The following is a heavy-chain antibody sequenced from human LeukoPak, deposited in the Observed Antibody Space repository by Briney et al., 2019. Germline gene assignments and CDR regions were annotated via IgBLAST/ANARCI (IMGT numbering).Heavy chain of an antibody. Sequence: GGSLRLSCAASGLTFSSYSMNWVCQAPGKGLEWVSSISSRSSYIYYADSVKGRFTISRDNAKNSLYLQMNSLIAEDTAVYYCARLCVYEWELLAYWGQGTLVTVSS. CDR1: GLTFSSYS. D-gene: IGHD1-26*01. V-gene: IGHV3-21*01. CDR2: ISSRSSYI. CDR3: ARLCVYEWELLAY. J-gene: IGHJ4*02.